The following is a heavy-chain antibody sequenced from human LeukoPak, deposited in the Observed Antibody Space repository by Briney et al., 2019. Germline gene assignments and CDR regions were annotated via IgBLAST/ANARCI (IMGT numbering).Heavy chain of an antibody. Sequence: SVKVSCKASGGTFSSYAISWVRQAPGQGLEWMGGIIPIFGTANYAQKFQGRVTITADESTSTAYMELGSLRSEDTAVYYCARDTQEIADRSFYGMDVWGQGTMVTVSS. CDR3: ARDTQEIADRSFYGMDV. CDR1: GGTFSSYA. D-gene: IGHD6-13*01. J-gene: IGHJ6*02. V-gene: IGHV1-69*13. CDR2: IIPIFGTA.